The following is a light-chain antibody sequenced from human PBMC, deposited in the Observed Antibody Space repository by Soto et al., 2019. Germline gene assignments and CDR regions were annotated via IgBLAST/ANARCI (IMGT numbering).Light chain of an antibody. Sequence: QSALTQPRSVSGSPGQSVTISCTGTSSDVGGHNYVSWYQQHPGKAPKLMISSVSKRPSGVPDRFSGSKSGNTASLTISGLQAEDEADYYCCSYAGSYTYGFGTGTKVTVL. CDR3: CSYAGSYTYG. CDR1: SSDVGGHNY. J-gene: IGLJ1*01. CDR2: SVS. V-gene: IGLV2-11*01.